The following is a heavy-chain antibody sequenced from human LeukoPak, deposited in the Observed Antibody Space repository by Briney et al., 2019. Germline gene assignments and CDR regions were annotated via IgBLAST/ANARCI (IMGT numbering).Heavy chain of an antibody. D-gene: IGHD4-17*01. CDR1: GGTFSSYA. CDR2: IIPIFGTA. J-gene: IGHJ5*02. V-gene: IGHV1-69*13. Sequence: SVKVSCKASGGTFSSYAISWVRQAPGQGLEWMGGIIPIFGTANYAQKFQGRVTITADESTSTAYMELSSLRSEDTAVYYCARDRTTVTTLGWFDPWGQGTLVTVSS. CDR3: ARDRTTVTTLGWFDP.